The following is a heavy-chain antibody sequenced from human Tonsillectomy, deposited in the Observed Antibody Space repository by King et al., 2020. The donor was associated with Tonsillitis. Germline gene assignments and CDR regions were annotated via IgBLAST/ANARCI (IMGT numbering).Heavy chain of an antibody. CDR1: GGSSSSYY. Sequence: QLQESGPGLVKPSETLSLTCTVSGGSSSSYYWNWVRQPPGKGLEWIGYIYNSGSTNYNPSLKSRVTISVDKSKNQFSLKLSSVTAADTAVYYCARGRCISPWGGSGSSYFDYWGQGTLVTVSS. V-gene: IGHV4-59*01. CDR2: IYNSGST. D-gene: IGHD3-10*01. J-gene: IGHJ4*02. CDR3: ARGRCISPWGGSGSSYFDY.